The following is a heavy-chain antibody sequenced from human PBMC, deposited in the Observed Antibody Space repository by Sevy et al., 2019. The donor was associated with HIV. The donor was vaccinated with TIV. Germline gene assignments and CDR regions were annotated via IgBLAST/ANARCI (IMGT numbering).Heavy chain of an antibody. CDR3: AREGCTKPHDY. CDR2: LSFGCGEI. D-gene: IGHD2-8*01. V-gene: IGHV3-23*01. Sequence: GGSLRLSCAASGFTFSKYSMSWVRQPPGRGLEWVSTLSFGCGEINYADSVKGGFTISRDNSKSSVYLQMNNLRPEDTAVYYCAREGCTKPHDYWGQRTLVTVSS. J-gene: IGHJ4*02. CDR1: GFTFSKYS.